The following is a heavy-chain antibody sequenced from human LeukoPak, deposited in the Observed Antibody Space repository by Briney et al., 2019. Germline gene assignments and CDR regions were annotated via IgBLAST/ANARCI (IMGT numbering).Heavy chain of an antibody. Sequence: GGSLRLSCSASGFTFSRFEMSWVRQAPGKGLEWVSYISAGGSSLYYADSVNGRFTISRDNTKSSLYLQLNSLIAEDTGIYYCARYQADTGPLSDAFDIGGQGTRVTVSS. CDR1: GFTFSRFE. V-gene: IGHV3-48*03. CDR2: ISAGGSSL. J-gene: IGHJ3*02. D-gene: IGHD1-14*01. CDR3: ARYQADTGPLSDAFDI.